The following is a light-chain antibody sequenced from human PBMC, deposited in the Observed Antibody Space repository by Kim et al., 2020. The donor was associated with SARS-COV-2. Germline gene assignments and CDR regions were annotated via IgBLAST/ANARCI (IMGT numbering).Light chain of an antibody. CDR1: SSNIENNY. CDR2: DND. CDR3: GTWDSNLSVYV. Sequence: QSVLTQPPSVSAAPGQKVTISYSGSSSNIENNYVSWYQQVPGTAPKLLIFDNDERPSGIPDRFSGSKSGTSATLGITGLQTGDEADYYCGTWDSNLSVYVFGTGTKVTVL. J-gene: IGLJ1*01. V-gene: IGLV1-51*01.